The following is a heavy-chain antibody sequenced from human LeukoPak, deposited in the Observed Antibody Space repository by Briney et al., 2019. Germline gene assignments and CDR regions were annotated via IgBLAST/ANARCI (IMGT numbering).Heavy chain of an antibody. CDR1: GGSISSSNYY. Sequence: PSETLSLTCTVSGGSISSSNYYWGWIRQPPGKGLEWIGSIYYSGSTYYNPSLKSRVTISVDTSKNQFSLRLSSVTAADTAVYYCARGPDDAFDIWGQGTMVTVSS. CDR2: IYYSGST. J-gene: IGHJ3*02. V-gene: IGHV4-39*07. CDR3: ARGPDDAFDI.